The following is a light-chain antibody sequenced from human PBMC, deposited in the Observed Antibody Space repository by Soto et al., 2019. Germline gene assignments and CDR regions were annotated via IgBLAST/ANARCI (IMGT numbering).Light chain of an antibody. CDR1: QGISSY. CDR3: QQYYSYSPT. CDR2: AAS. V-gene: IGKV1-8*01. Sequence: AIRMTQSPSSFSASTGDRVTITCRASQGISSYLAWYQQKPGKAPKLLIYAASTLQSGVPSRFSGSGSGTDFTLTISCLQSEDCATYYCQQYYSYSPTFGQGT. J-gene: IGKJ1*01.